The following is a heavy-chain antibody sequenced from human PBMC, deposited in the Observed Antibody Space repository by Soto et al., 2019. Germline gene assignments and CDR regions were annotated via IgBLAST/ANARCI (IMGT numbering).Heavy chain of an antibody. D-gene: IGHD6-13*01. CDR1: GGTFSSYT. CDR2: IIPILGIA. V-gene: IGHV1-69*08. Sequence: QVQLVQSGAEVKKPGSSVKVSCKASGGTFSSYTISWVRQAPGQGLEWMGRIIPILGIANYAQKFQGRVTITADKSTSTAYMELSSLRSEDTAVYYCARDGYSIHFDYWGQGTLVTVSS. CDR3: ARDGYSIHFDY. J-gene: IGHJ4*02.